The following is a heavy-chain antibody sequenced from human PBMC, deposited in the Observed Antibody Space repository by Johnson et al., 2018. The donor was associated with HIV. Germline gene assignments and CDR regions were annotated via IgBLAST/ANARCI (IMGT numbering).Heavy chain of an antibody. Sequence: VQLVESGGGGVQPGRSLRLSCAASGFTFSNYGMHWVRQAPGKGLEWVAVIWFDGSNKYYVDSVKGRFTVSRDNSKNTLYLQMNSLRAEDSALYFCASGVDAFDIWGQGTMVTVSS. D-gene: IGHD3-16*01. CDR1: GFTFSNYG. CDR3: ASGVDAFDI. CDR2: IWFDGSNK. J-gene: IGHJ3*02. V-gene: IGHV3-33*01.